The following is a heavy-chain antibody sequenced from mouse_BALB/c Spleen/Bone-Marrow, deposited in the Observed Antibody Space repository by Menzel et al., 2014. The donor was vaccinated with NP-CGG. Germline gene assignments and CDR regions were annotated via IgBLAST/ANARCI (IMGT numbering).Heavy chain of an antibody. CDR1: GYTFTDYA. V-gene: IGHV1S137*01. CDR3: ARGLSYYYGTSYYFDY. Sequence: QVQLQQSGAELVRPGVSVRISCKGSGYTFTDYAMHWVKQSHAKRLEWIGIISSSYGDATYNQKFKGKATMTVDKSSNTAYMELARLTSEDSAIYYCARGLSYYYGTSYYFDYWGQGTTLTVSS. J-gene: IGHJ2*01. D-gene: IGHD1-1*01. CDR2: ISSSYGDA.